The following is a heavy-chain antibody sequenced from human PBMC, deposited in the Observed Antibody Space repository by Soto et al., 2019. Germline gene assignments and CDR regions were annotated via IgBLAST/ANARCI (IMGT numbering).Heavy chain of an antibody. CDR2: IRSKAYGGTT. V-gene: IGHV3-49*03. D-gene: IGHD3-3*01. J-gene: IGHJ4*02. CDR1: GFTFGDYA. CDR3: TRDAAHRLWSGYLVFDY. Sequence: PGGSLRLSCTASGFTFGDYAMSWFRQAPGKGLEWVGFIRSKAYGGTTEYAASVKGRFTISRDDSKSIAYLQMNSLKTEDTAVYYCTRDAAHRLWSGYLVFDYWGQGTLVTVSS.